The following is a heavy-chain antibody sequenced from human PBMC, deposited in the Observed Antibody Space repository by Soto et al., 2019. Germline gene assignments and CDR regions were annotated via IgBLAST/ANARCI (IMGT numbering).Heavy chain of an antibody. CDR2: IYSSGST. CDR3: ARGVYGDYEEYYYYYYMDV. Sequence: GGSLRLSCAASGFTVSSNYMSWVRQAPGKGLEWVSVIYSSGSTYYADSVKGRFTISRDNSKNTLYLQMNSLRAEDTAVYYCARGVYGDYEEYYYYYYMDVWGKGTTVTVSS. D-gene: IGHD4-17*01. CDR1: GFTVSSNY. J-gene: IGHJ6*03. V-gene: IGHV3-66*01.